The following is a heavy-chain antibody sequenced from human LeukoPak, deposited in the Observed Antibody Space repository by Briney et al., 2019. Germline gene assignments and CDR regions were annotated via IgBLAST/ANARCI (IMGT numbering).Heavy chain of an antibody. J-gene: IGHJ4*02. Sequence: GGSLRLSCAASGFTFSSYSMNWVRQAPGKGLEWVSSISSSSSYKYYADSVKGRFTISRDNAKNSLYLQMNSLRAEDTAVYYCARDDSRYGSGRGSYWGQGTLVTVSS. D-gene: IGHD3-10*01. CDR3: ARDDSRYGSGRGSY. V-gene: IGHV3-21*01. CDR2: ISSSSSYK. CDR1: GFTFSSYS.